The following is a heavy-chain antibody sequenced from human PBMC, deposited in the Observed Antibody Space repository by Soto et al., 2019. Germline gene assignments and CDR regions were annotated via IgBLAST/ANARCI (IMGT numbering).Heavy chain of an antibody. D-gene: IGHD3-9*01. V-gene: IGHV4-59*08. CDR3: ARHSPDFDWLSQFDY. Sequence: SETLSLTCTVCCGAIPSYSWGWIGQTPGKGLEWIGYIFYFGSTNYNPSLKSRVTLSIDTSKNQLSLKLSSVTAADTAVYYCARHSPDFDWLSQFDYWGQGTLVTVS. J-gene: IGHJ4*02. CDR2: IFYFGST. CDR1: CGAIPSYS.